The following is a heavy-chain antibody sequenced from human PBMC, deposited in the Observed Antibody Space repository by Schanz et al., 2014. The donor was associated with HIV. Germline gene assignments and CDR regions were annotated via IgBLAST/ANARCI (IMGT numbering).Heavy chain of an antibody. V-gene: IGHV3-33*01. J-gene: IGHJ6*02. CDR2: KWNDGSNT. CDR1: GFTFSDYG. Sequence: QVQLVESGGGVVQPGRSLRLSCAASGFTFSDYGMHWVRQAPGKGLERVAGKWNDGSNTFHAESVKGRFTISRDNSKKTVFLQMNNLRAEDTAVYYCARDRLHPGNGMDVWGQGTTVTVSS. CDR3: ARDRLHPGNGMDV. D-gene: IGHD4-4*01.